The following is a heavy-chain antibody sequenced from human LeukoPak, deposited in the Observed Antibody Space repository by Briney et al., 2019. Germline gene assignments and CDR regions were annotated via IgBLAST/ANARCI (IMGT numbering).Heavy chain of an antibody. D-gene: IGHD3-9*01. V-gene: IGHV1-18*01. CDR1: GYTFTSYG. J-gene: IGHJ3*02. CDR3: AREAWDYRYFEREWGGTIVGAFDI. CDR2: ISAYNGNA. Sequence: ASVKVSCKASGYTFTSYGISWVRQAPGQGLEWMGWISAYNGNANYAQKLQGRVTMTTDTSTSTAYMELRSLRSDDTAVYYCAREAWDYRYFEREWGGTIVGAFDIWGQGTMVTVSS.